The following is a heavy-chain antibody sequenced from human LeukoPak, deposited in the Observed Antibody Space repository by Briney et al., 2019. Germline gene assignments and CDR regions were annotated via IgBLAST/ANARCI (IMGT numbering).Heavy chain of an antibody. CDR3: AIGYSSSSVRFDP. Sequence: ASVKVSCKASGYTFTGCYMHWVRQAPGQGLEWMGWINPNSGGTNYAQKFQGRVTMTRDTSISTAYMELSRLRSDDTAVYYCAIGYSSSSVRFDPWGQGLLVTVSS. D-gene: IGHD6-6*01. CDR2: INPNSGGT. V-gene: IGHV1-2*02. CDR1: GYTFTGCY. J-gene: IGHJ5*02.